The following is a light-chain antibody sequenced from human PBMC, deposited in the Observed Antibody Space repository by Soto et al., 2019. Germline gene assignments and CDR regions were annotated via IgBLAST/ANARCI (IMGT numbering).Light chain of an antibody. CDR2: GGS. V-gene: IGKV3-20*01. CDR3: QLYGTSMYT. Sequence: EIVLTQSPGTLSLSPGERATLSCRASQSVISTYLAWYQQKPGQAPRILIFGGSGRSTGIPDRFSGSGSGTDFTLTISRLEPEDFAVYYCQLYGTSMYTFGQGTKLEIK. CDR1: QSVISTY. J-gene: IGKJ2*01.